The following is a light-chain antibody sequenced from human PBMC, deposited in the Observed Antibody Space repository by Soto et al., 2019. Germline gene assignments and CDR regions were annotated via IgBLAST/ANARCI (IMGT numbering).Light chain of an antibody. CDR1: QSISNY. V-gene: IGKV3-15*01. CDR2: GAS. CDR3: QQYNTWPPT. J-gene: IGKJ1*01. Sequence: ERVMTQSPATLSVSPGERATLSCRASQSISNYLAWYQQKPGQAPRLLISGASTRATGIPARFSGSGSGTEFTLTISSLQSEDFSVSYCQQYNTWPPTFGQGNKVEF.